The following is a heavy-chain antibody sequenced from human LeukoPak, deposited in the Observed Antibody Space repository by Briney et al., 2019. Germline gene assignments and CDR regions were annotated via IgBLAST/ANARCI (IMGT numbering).Heavy chain of an antibody. CDR2: MDPNRGNT. CDR3: ARDRRYMDV. Sequence: GESLKISCKASGYTSSTYWIGWVRQATGQGLEWMGWMDPNRGNTGYTQHFQGRVTFTWNTSISTAYMELSSLRSEDTAVYYCARDRRYMDVWGTGTTVTVSS. D-gene: IGHD1-14*01. V-gene: IGHV1-8*03. CDR1: GYTSSTYW. J-gene: IGHJ6*03.